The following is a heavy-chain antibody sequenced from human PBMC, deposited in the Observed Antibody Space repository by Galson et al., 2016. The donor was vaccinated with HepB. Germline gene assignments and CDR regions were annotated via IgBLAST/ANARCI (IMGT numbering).Heavy chain of an antibody. CDR3: ARHIAVAGTHYFYYGMDV. Sequence: PALVKPTQTLTLTCTFSGFSLSTSGMCVSWIRQPPGKALEWLALIDWDDDKSYSTSLKTRLSISKDTPKNRVVLTMTSMDPVDTATYYCARHIAVAGTHYFYYGMDVWGQGTTVTVSS. CDR2: IDWDDDK. D-gene: IGHD6-13*01. V-gene: IGHV2-70*01. CDR1: GFSLSTSGMC. J-gene: IGHJ6*02.